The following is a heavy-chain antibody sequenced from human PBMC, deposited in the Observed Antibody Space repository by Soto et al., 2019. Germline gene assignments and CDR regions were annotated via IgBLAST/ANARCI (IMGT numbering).Heavy chain of an antibody. D-gene: IGHD6-19*01. V-gene: IGHV3-23*01. J-gene: IGHJ4*02. CDR3: AKDAYEIAVAGHCSTDY. CDR1: GFTFSSYA. Sequence: PGGSLRLSCAASGFTFSSYAMSWVRQAPGKGLEWVSAISGSGGSTYYADSVKGRFTISRDNSKNTLYLQMNSLRAGDTAFYYCAKDAYEIAVAGHCSTDYWGQGTLVTVSS. CDR2: ISGSGGST.